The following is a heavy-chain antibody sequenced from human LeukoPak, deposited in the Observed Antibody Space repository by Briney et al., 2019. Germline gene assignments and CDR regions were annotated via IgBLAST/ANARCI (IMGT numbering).Heavy chain of an antibody. CDR2: SEYSGTTS. CDR1: TFTFSSYG. V-gene: IGHV3-48*02. CDR3: ASILGFTLDY. J-gene: IGHJ4*02. Sequence: GGSLRLSCATSTFTFSSYGMNWVRQAPGKGLEWVSYSEYSGTTSYYADSVKGRFTVSRDNAKNSLYLQMSSLRDEDTAVYYCASILGFTLDYWGQGTLVTVSS.